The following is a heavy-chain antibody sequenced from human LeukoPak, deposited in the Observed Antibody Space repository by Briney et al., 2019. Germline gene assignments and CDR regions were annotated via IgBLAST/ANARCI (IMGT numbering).Heavy chain of an antibody. V-gene: IGHV3-23*01. CDR2: ISGSDGST. J-gene: IGHJ4*02. CDR3: AKDSAKKYDDY. Sequence: PGGSLRLSCAASEFSVGSNYMTWVRQAPGKGLEWVSGISGSDGSTNYADSVKGRFTISRENSKNTLYLQMNSLRAEDTAVHYCAKDSAKKYDDYWGQGTLVTVSS. CDR1: EFSVGSNY. D-gene: IGHD2/OR15-2a*01.